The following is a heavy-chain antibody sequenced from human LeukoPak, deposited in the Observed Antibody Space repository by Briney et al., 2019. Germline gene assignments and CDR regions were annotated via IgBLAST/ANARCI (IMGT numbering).Heavy chain of an antibody. CDR3: AKARFGIAAADHFDY. J-gene: IGHJ4*02. CDR2: ISSSSSTI. V-gene: IGHV3-48*01. Sequence: GGSLRLSCAASGFTFSSYSMNWVRQAPGKGLEWVSYISSSSSTIYYADSVKGRFTISRDNAKNSLYLQMNSLRAEDTAVYYCAKARFGIAAADHFDYWGQGTLVTVSS. D-gene: IGHD6-13*01. CDR1: GFTFSSYS.